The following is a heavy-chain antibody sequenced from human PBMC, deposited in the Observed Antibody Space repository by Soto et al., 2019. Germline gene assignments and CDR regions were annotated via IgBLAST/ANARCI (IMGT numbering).Heavy chain of an antibody. CDR1: GFSFSDHY. J-gene: IGHJ4*02. CDR2: ISGSGTTI. CDR3: AGDVHYYTSDY. Sequence: QVQLVESGGGLVKPGGSLRLSCGASGFSFSDHYMTWIRQAPGKGLEWVSYISGSGTTIYYTDSVKGRFTVSRDNAKNSVYLQMNILRAEDTAVYYCAGDVHYYTSDYWGQGTLVTVSS. V-gene: IGHV3-11*01. D-gene: IGHD3-10*01.